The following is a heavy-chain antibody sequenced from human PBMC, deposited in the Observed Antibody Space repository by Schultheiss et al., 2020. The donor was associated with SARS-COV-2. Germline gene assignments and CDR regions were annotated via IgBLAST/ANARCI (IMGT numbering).Heavy chain of an antibody. CDR1: GGSFSDSY. V-gene: IGHV4-34*01. CDR3: ARRSFYDILTGYYRYNWFDP. Sequence: SETLSLTCAVYGGSFSDSYWSWIRQPPGKGLEWIGEINHSGVTHYIPTLKSRVTISADTSKSQFSLRLISVTAADTAVYYCARRSFYDILTGYYRYNWFDPWGQGTLVTVSS. CDR2: INHSGVT. D-gene: IGHD3-9*01. J-gene: IGHJ5*02.